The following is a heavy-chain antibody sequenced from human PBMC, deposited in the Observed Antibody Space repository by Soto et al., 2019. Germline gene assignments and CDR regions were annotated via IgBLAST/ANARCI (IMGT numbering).Heavy chain of an antibody. D-gene: IGHD1-1*01. V-gene: IGHV3-7*01. CDR3: VRTGWNPPDD. CDR2: IKEDGSEK. CDR1: GFTFNRHW. J-gene: IGHJ4*02. Sequence: EVQLVESGGGLVQPGGSLRLSCAVSGFTFNRHWMSWVRQTPGKGLEWVASIKEDGSEKSYVDSVKGRFTISRDNAKNSLFLQMNSLRVEDTAVYYCVRTGWNPPDDGGQGTLVTVSS.